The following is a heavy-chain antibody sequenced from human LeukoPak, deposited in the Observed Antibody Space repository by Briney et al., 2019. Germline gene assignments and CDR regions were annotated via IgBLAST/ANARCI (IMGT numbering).Heavy chain of an antibody. CDR3: ARDHSGYYYDSSGPSD. V-gene: IGHV4-61*02. D-gene: IGHD3-22*01. CDR2: IYTSGST. Sequence: SQTLSLTCTVSGGSLSSGSYYWSWIRQPAGKGLEWIGRIYTSGSTNYNPSLKSRVTISVDTSKNQFSLKLSSVTAADTAVYYCARDHSGYYYDSSGPSDWGQGTLVTVSS. J-gene: IGHJ4*02. CDR1: GGSLSSGSYY.